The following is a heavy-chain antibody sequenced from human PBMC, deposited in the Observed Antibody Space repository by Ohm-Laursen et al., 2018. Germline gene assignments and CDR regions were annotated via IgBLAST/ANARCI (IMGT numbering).Heavy chain of an antibody. CDR2: IWSDGSNK. CDR1: GSTFISYA. D-gene: IGHD6-19*01. V-gene: IGHV3-33*01. Sequence: SLRLSCAATGSTFISYAMNWIRQAPGKGLGWVSMIWSDGSNKYYADSVKGRFTISRDNSKKTLFLQMNSLTVDDTAVYYCASVPPSSGWSFSHWGQGTLVTVSS. J-gene: IGHJ4*02. CDR3: ASVPPSSGWSFSH.